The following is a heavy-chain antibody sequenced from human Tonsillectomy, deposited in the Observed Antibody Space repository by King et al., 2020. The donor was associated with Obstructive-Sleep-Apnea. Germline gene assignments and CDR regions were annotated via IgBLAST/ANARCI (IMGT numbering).Heavy chain of an antibody. CDR1: CGSLSSYY. V-gene: IGHV4-59*01. CDR3: ARVRCGGDCTIDY. Sequence: VQLQESGPGLVKPSETLSLTCTVSCGSLSSYYLSWIRQPPGKGLEWIGYIYYSGSTNYNPSLKSRVTISVDTSTKQFSLKLRSLPAADTAVYYCARVRCGGDCTIDYWGQGTLVTVSS. J-gene: IGHJ4*02. D-gene: IGHD2-21*02. CDR2: IYYSGST.